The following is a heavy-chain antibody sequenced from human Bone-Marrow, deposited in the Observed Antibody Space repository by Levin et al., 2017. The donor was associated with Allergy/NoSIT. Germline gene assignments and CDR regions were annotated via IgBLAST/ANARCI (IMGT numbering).Heavy chain of an antibody. J-gene: IGHJ4*02. D-gene: IGHD5-18*01. Sequence: GESLKISCAASGFILSSYTMSWVRQAPGKGLEWVAGVSGNGVSIYYADSVKGRFTISRDNPKNTLYLQMNGLRAEDTAVYYCAKDLRQGYSSGSYYFDYWGQGTLVTVSS. CDR1: GFILSSYT. CDR2: VSGNGVSI. V-gene: IGHV3-23*01. CDR3: AKDLRQGYSSGSYYFDY.